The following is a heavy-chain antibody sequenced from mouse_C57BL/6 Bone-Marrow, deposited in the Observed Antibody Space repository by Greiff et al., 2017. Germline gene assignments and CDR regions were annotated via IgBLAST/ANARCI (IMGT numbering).Heavy chain of an antibody. J-gene: IGHJ3*01. CDR2: IWGVGST. Sequence: QVQLQQSGPGLVAPSQSLSITCTVSGFSLTSYGVAWVRQSPGKGLEWLGVIWGVGSTNYNSALKSRLSISKDNSKSQVFLKMNSLQTDDTAMYYCASVGGYDGFAYWGQGTLVTVSA. CDR1: GFSLTSYG. D-gene: IGHD2-2*01. V-gene: IGHV2-6*01. CDR3: ASVGGYDGFAY.